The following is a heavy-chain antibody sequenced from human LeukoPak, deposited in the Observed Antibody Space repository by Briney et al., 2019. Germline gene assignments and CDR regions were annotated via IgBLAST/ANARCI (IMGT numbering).Heavy chain of an antibody. D-gene: IGHD5-18*01. V-gene: IGHV3-48*01. CDR3: ARRGDTPMIGDH. Sequence: GGSLRLSWAAAGFTVSSYGMNWVRQAPGKGLGWLSYLRTTGNIHYAQSVKGPFTISRDNAKNSLYLQMDGLRAEDTAVYYCARRGDTPMIGDHWGQGILVTVAS. CDR2: LRTTGNI. J-gene: IGHJ4*02. CDR1: GFTVSSYG.